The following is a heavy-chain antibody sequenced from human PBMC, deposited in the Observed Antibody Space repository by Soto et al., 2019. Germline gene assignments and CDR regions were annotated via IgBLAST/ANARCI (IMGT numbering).Heavy chain of an antibody. D-gene: IGHD4-4*01. CDR3: ARDRPRWVTTDRWFDP. CDR2: IYHSGST. Sequence: SETLSLTCAVSGGSISSGGYSWSWIRQPPGKGLEWIGYIYHSGSTYYNPSLKSRVTISVDRSKNQFSLKLSSVTAADTAVYYCARDRPRWVTTDRWFDPWGQGTLVTVSS. CDR1: GGSISSGGYS. J-gene: IGHJ5*02. V-gene: IGHV4-30-2*01.